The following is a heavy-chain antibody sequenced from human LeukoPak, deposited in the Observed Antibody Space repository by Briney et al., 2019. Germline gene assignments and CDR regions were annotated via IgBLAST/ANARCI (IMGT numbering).Heavy chain of an antibody. V-gene: IGHV3-20*04. D-gene: IGHD3-10*01. CDR1: GFTFDDHG. J-gene: IGHJ6*03. Sequence: GGSLRLSCAASGFTFDDHGMGWVRQAPGKGLEWVSGISDNGASTAYADSVRGRFTISRDNAKNSLYLQMNSLRVEDMALYYCAKDYGSGSPYFYYMDVWGKGTTVTVSS. CDR3: AKDYGSGSPYFYYMDV. CDR2: ISDNGAST.